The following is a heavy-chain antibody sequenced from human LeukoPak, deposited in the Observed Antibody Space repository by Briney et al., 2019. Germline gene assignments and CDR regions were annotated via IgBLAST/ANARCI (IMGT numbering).Heavy chain of an antibody. CDR1: GGSISSSPYY. D-gene: IGHD3-22*01. V-gene: IGHV4-61*02. CDR2: IYATGST. J-gene: IGHJ5*02. CDR3: ARDDYYYDTSGYYQGWFDP. Sequence: SQTLSPTCTVSGGSISSSPYYWSWIRQPAGKGLERIGRIYATGSTNYNPSLKSRVTISVDTSKNQFSLKLTSVTAADTAVYYCARDDYYYDTSGYYQGWFDPWGQGTLVTVSS.